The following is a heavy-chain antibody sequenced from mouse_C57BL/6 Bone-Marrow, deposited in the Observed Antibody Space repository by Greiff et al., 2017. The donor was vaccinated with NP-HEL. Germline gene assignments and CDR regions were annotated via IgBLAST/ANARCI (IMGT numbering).Heavy chain of an antibody. CDR2: IWWDDDK. D-gene: IGHD1-1*01. V-gene: IGHV8-8*01. CDR3: ARIVFITTVVATPAWFAD. Sequence: QVQLKESGPGILQPSQTLSLTCSFSGFSLSTFGMGVGWIRQPSGKGLEWLAHIWWDDDKYYNPALKSRLTISKATSTTQVFLQLAHVDTEDTVTYYCARIVFITTVVATPAWFADWGEGSLGIVTA. J-gene: IGHJ3*01. CDR1: GFSLSTFGMG.